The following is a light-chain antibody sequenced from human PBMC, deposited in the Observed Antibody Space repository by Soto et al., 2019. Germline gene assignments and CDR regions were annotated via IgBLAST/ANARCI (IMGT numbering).Light chain of an antibody. CDR3: SSYADSSTVV. Sequence: QSALTQVASVSASPGQSITISCTGTSSDVGGHNYVSWYQQHPGKAPKLMIYNVDYRPSGVSNRFSGSKSGNTAPLTISGLQADDEAYYYCSSYADSSTVVFGGGTKLTVL. J-gene: IGLJ2*01. CDR1: SSDVGGHNY. CDR2: NVD. V-gene: IGLV2-14*03.